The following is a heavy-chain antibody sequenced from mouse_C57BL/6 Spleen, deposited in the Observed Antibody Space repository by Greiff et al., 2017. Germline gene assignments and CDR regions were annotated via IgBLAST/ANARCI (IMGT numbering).Heavy chain of an antibody. D-gene: IGHD1-1*02. V-gene: IGHV5-4*01. CDR2: ISDVGSYT. CDR3: AREGGSLDY. J-gene: IGHJ2*01. CDR1: GFTFSSYA. Sequence: EVKLVESGGGLVKPGGSLKLSCAASGFTFSSYAMPWVRQTPEKRLEWVATISDVGSYTYYPDNVKGRFTISRDNAKNNLYLQMSHLKSEDTAMYYCAREGGSLDYWGQGTTLTVSS.